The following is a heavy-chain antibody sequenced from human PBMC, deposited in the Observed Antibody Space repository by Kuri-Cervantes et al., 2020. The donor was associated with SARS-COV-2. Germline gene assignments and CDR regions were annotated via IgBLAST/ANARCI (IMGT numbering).Heavy chain of an antibody. D-gene: IGHD1-26*01. CDR1: GLIFSSYA. V-gene: IGHV3-73*01. J-gene: IGHJ6*02. CDR3: TRLRELERDYYGMDV. Sequence: GESLKISCAASGLIFSSYAMHWVRQASGKGLEWVGRIRSKANSYATAYAASVKGRFTISRDDSKNTAYLQMNSLKTEDTAVYYCTRLRELERDYYGMDVWGQGTTVTVSS. CDR2: IRSKANSYAT.